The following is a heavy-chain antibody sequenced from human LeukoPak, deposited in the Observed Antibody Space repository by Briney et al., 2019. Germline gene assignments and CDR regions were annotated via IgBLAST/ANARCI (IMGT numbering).Heavy chain of an antibody. CDR2: MNPDNGDT. CDR1: GYTFTTNH. J-gene: IGHJ4*02. V-gene: IGHV1-8*01. CDR3: ARGVGAVGDY. Sequence: ASVKVSCKASGYTFTTNHINWMRQATGQGLEWMGWMNPDNGDTAYAQKFQGRVTMTRDTSISTAYMELSSLRSEDTAVYYCARGVGAVGDYWGQGTLVTVSS. D-gene: IGHD6-19*01.